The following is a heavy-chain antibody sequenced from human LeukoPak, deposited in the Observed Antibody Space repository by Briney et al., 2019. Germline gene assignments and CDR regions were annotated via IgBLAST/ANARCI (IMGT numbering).Heavy chain of an antibody. CDR3: AKDMAVDTAMVDY. V-gene: IGHV3-73*01. J-gene: IGHJ4*02. D-gene: IGHD5-18*01. CDR2: IRSRANSYVT. CDR1: GFTFSGSA. Sequence: GGSLELSCAASGFTFSGSAVHWVRQASGKGLEWVGRIRSRANSYVTAYAASVTGRFTISRDDSNTAYLQMNSLRAEDTAVYYCAKDMAVDTAMVDYWGQGTLVTVSS.